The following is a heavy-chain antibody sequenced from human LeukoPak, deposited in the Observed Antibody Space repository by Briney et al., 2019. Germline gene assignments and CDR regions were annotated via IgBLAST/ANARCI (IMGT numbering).Heavy chain of an antibody. J-gene: IGHJ5*02. D-gene: IGHD5-12*01. CDR2: ISAYNGNT. CDR3: ARVGATKSSSDRGWFDP. CDR1: GYTFTSYG. Sequence: GASVKVSCXASGYTFTSYGISWVRQAPGQGLEWMGWISAYNGNTNYAQKLQGRVTMTTDTSTSTAYMELRSLRSDDTAVYYCARVGATKSSSDRGWFDPWGQGTLVTVSS. V-gene: IGHV1-18*01.